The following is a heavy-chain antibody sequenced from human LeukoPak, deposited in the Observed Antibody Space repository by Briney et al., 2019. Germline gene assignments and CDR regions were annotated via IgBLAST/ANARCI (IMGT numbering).Heavy chain of an antibody. CDR3: ARDAQRGFDYSNSLRY. CDR2: IWSDGSNR. V-gene: IGHV3-33*01. J-gene: IGHJ4*01. D-gene: IGHD4-11*01. CDR1: GFIFSHYG. Sequence: GGSLRLSCAASGFIFSHYGMHWVRQAPGKGLEWVAVIWSDGSNRLYAGSVKGRFTISRDNAQNTVFLQMNSLRGEDTAMYYCARDAQRGFDYSNSLRYWGHGTLVTVSS.